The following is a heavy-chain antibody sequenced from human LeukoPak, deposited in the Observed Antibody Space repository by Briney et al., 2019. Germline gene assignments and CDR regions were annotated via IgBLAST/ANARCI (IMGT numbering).Heavy chain of an antibody. CDR1: GYTLTELA. CDR2: FDPEDIET. V-gene: IGHV1-24*01. Sequence: ASVKVSCKVSGYTLTELAIHWVRQAPGKGLEWMGGFDPEDIETIYAQTFQGRLTMTEDKSTDTAHMEMSSLRSEDTAVYYCATWSGSYYYFWGQGTLVTVSS. CDR3: ATWSGSYYYF. D-gene: IGHD3-10*01. J-gene: IGHJ4*02.